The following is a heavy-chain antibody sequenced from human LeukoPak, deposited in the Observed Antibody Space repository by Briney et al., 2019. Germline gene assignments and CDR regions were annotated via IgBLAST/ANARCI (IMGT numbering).Heavy chain of an antibody. Sequence: HPGGSLRLSRAASGFTFTSQGMAWVRQAPAKGLEWVSAITGSGDNTYYADSVKGRFTISRNNSKNTLYLQMNSLSAEDTAVYYCAKMQGYFDLWGRGTLVTVSS. J-gene: IGHJ2*01. CDR1: GFTFTSQG. V-gene: IGHV3-23*01. CDR3: AKMQGYFDL. CDR2: ITGSGDNT.